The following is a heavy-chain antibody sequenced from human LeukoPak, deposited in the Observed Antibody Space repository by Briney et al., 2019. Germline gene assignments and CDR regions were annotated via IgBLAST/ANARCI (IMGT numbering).Heavy chain of an antibody. CDR3: AKGRIAARPIEDAFDI. Sequence: PGGSLRLSCAASGFTFSSYGMHWVRQAPGKGLEWVAFIRYDGSNKYYADSVKGRFTISRDNSKNTLYLQMNSLRAEDTAVYYCAKGRIAARPIEDAFDIWGQGTMVTVSS. V-gene: IGHV3-30*02. J-gene: IGHJ3*02. CDR2: IRYDGSNK. CDR1: GFTFSSYG. D-gene: IGHD6-6*01.